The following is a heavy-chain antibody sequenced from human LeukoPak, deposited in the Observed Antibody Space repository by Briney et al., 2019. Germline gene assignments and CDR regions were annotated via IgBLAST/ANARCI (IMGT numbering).Heavy chain of an antibody. V-gene: IGHV3-53*01. Sequence: PGGSLRLSCAASGFTVSSNYMSWVRQAPGNGLEWVSVIYSDGSTYYADSVRGRFTISRDHSKNTLFLQMNSLRAEDTAVYYCARDLWGYCSGGSCSNLWGQGTLVTVSS. CDR3: ARDLWGYCSGGSCSNL. J-gene: IGHJ4*02. D-gene: IGHD2-15*01. CDR2: IYSDGST. CDR1: GFTVSSNY.